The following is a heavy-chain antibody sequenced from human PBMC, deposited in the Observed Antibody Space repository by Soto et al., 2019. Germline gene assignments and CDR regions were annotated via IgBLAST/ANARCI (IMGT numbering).Heavy chain of an antibody. J-gene: IGHJ6*02. CDR3: ASSGTQPTESAGMDV. D-gene: IGHD1-1*01. CDR2: INPSGRST. V-gene: IGHV1-46*01. CDR1: GYTFTSYY. Sequence: QVQLVQSGAEVKKPGASVKVSCNASGYTFTSYYIHWVRQAPGQGLEWMGIINPSGRSTSYAQKCQGRVTMTRDTSTSTVYMELSSLRSEDTAVYYCASSGTQPTESAGMDVWGQGTTVTVSS.